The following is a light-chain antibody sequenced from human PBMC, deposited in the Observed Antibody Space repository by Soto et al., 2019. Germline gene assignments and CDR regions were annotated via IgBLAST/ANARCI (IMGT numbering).Light chain of an antibody. CDR3: QQYGSASIT. CDR1: QRVSARY. CDR2: GAS. J-gene: IGKJ5*01. V-gene: IGKV3-20*01. Sequence: IVLTQSPGTLSLSPGDRATLSCRASQRVSARYLAWYHQKPGQAPRLLIFGASDRATGIPDRFSGSGSGTDFTLTIGSLEPEDFALYHCQQYGSASITFGQGTRLEIK.